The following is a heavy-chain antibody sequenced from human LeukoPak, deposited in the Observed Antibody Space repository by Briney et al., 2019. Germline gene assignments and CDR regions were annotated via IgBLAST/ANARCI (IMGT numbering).Heavy chain of an antibody. Sequence: SETLSLTCTVSGGSISSHYWSWIRQPPGKGLEWIGYIYYSGSTNYNPSLKSRVTISVDTSKNQFSLKLSSVTAADTAVYYCARSAPYYYYDSSGYRSNKYYFDYWGQGTLVTVSP. CDR3: ARSAPYYYYDSSGYRSNKYYFDY. J-gene: IGHJ4*02. V-gene: IGHV4-59*11. CDR1: GGSISSHY. CDR2: IYYSGST. D-gene: IGHD3-22*01.